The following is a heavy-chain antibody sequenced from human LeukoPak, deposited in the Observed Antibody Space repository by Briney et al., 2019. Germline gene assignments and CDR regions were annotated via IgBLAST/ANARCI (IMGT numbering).Heavy chain of an antibody. CDR3: ARGDRYYGSGSPDY. V-gene: IGHV4-34*01. D-gene: IGHD3-10*01. CDR1: GGSFSGYY. CDR2: INHSGST. J-gene: IGHJ4*02. Sequence: SETLSLTCAVYGGSFSGYYWSWIRQPPWKGLEWIGEINHSGSTNYNPSLKSRVTISVDTSKNQFSLKLSSVTAADTAVYYCARGDRYYGSGSPDYWGQGTLVTVSS.